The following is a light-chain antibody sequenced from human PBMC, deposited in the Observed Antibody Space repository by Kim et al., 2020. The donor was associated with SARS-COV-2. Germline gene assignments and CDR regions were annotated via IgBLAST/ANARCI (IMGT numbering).Light chain of an antibody. Sequence: SPGERATLSCRASQTINTNYFGWFQQKPGQAPRLLIYGTSNRASDIPERFSGSGSRTDFTLTISRLEPEDFAVYYCQQYFRSPPTFSPGTKVDIK. J-gene: IGKJ3*01. V-gene: IGKV3-20*01. CDR3: QQYFRSPPT. CDR1: QTINTNY. CDR2: GTS.